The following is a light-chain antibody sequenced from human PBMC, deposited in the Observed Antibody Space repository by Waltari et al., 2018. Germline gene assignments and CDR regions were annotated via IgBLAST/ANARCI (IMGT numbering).Light chain of an antibody. CDR3: QQYDGSSVT. Sequence: EIVLTQSPGSPSLSPGERATLSCRASQTISGSWLTWYQQKPGQAPRLLIYGASSRATAIPDRFSGSGSGTDFTLTISRLEPEDFAVYYCQQYDGSSVTFGGGTKVEIK. V-gene: IGKV3-20*01. CDR2: GAS. CDR1: QTISGSW. J-gene: IGKJ4*01.